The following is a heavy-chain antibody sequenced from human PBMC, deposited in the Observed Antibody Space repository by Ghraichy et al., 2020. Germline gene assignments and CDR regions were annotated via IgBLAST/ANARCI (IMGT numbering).Heavy chain of an antibody. Sequence: GGSLRLSCAASGFTFSSYWMSWVRQAPGKGLEWVANIKQDGSEKYYVDSVKGRFTISRDNAKNSLYLQMNSLRAEDTAVYYCARDLVAAAVSVFDAFDIWGQGTMVTVSS. CDR1: GFTFSSYW. V-gene: IGHV3-7*03. J-gene: IGHJ3*02. CDR2: IKQDGSEK. CDR3: ARDLVAAAVSVFDAFDI. D-gene: IGHD6-13*01.